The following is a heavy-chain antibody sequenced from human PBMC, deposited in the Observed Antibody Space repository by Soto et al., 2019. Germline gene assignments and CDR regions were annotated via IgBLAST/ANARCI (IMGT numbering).Heavy chain of an antibody. CDR1: GGSFSGYY. Sequence: QVQLQQWGAGLLKPSETLSLTCAVYGGSFSGYYWSWIRQPPGKGLEWIGEINHSGSTNYNPSLKSRVTISVDTSKNQFSLKLSSVTAADTAVYYCARGGRKGSGYFSLDYWAQGTLVTVSS. V-gene: IGHV4-34*01. CDR2: INHSGST. D-gene: IGHD3-22*01. CDR3: ARGGRKGSGYFSLDY. J-gene: IGHJ4*02.